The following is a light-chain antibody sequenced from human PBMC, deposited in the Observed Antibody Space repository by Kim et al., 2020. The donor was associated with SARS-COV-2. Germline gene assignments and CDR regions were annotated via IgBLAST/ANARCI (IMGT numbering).Light chain of an antibody. J-gene: IGKJ2*01. CDR2: AAS. CDR1: QSITTY. CDR3: QQSHSIPYT. Sequence: SASVGDRVTLTCRASQSITTYLNWYQQKPGKAPLLLIYAASSSQSGVPSRFSGSGSGTDFTLTISSLQPEDFATYFCQQSHSIPYTFGQGTKLEI. V-gene: IGKV1-39*01.